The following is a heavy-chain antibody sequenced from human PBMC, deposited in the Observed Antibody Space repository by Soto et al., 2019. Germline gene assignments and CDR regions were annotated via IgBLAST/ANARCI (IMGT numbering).Heavy chain of an antibody. Sequence: QVQLVESGGGVVQPGRYLRLSCTASGFTFSSYAMHWVRQAPGKGLEWVAVIWYDGSNKYYSDSLKGRLTISRDNSKNSLYLQVNSLRAEYTAVYYCAREPDYGEAMDVWGQGTTVTVSS. V-gene: IGHV3-33*01. D-gene: IGHD4-17*01. J-gene: IGHJ6*02. CDR3: AREPDYGEAMDV. CDR1: GFTFSSYA. CDR2: IWYDGSNK.